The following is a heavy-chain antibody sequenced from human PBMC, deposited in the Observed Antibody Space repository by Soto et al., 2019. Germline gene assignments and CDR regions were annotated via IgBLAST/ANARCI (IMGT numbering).Heavy chain of an antibody. D-gene: IGHD3-9*01. J-gene: IGHJ4*02. CDR3: AIIDISLSPFKV. CDR2: IYYSGST. Sequence: QVQLQESGPGLVKPSETLSLTCTVSGGSISTYYWSWIRQPPGKGLEWIGYIYYSGSTNYNPSLKSRVTISVDTSKNQFSLKLTSVTAADTAVYYCAIIDISLSPFKVWGQGTLVTVS. V-gene: IGHV4-59*01. CDR1: GGSISTYY.